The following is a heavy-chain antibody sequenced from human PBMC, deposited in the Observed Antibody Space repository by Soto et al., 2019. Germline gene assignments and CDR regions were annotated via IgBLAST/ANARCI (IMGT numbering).Heavy chain of an antibody. CDR3: AREGAHYAPFDL. Sequence: QAQLVQSGAEAKKPGASVKVSCKASGYTFTDYALHWVRQAPGQGLEWMGWINVGNGNTGYSRKFQGRVTNGRDMSATTACLEVTSMTSEDTAIYCCAREGAHYAPFDLWCQGTIATVSS. CDR1: GYTFTDYA. CDR2: INVGNGNT. D-gene: IGHD3-16*01. V-gene: IGHV1-3*01. J-gene: IGHJ4*02.